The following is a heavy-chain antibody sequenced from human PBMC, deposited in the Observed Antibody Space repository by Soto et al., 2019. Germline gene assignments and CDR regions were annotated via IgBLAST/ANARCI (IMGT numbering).Heavy chain of an antibody. CDR3: ARAQTYYYGSESYCMGTARLDP. CDR2: IYYSGST. Sequence: PSETLSLTCTVSGGSISSGGYYWSWIRQHPGKGLEWIGYIYYSGSTYYNPSLKSRVTISVDTSKNQFSLKLSSVTAADTAVYYCARAQTYYYGSESYCMGTARLDPCGRGTLVT. J-gene: IGHJ5*02. D-gene: IGHD3-10*01. CDR1: GGSISSGGYY. V-gene: IGHV4-31*03.